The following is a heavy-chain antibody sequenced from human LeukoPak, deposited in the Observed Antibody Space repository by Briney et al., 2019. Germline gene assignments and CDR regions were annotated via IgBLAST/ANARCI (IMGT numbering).Heavy chain of an antibody. J-gene: IGHJ5*02. Sequence: SVKVSCKASGGTFSSYAISWVRQAPGQGLEWMGGIIPIFGTANYAQKFQGRVMITAAKSTSTAYMELSSLRSDDTAVYYCAGTRENCSSASCYEWWFDPWGQGTLVTVSS. CDR2: IIPIFGTA. D-gene: IGHD2-2*01. V-gene: IGHV1-69*06. CDR3: AGTRENCSSASCYEWWFDP. CDR1: GGTFSSYA.